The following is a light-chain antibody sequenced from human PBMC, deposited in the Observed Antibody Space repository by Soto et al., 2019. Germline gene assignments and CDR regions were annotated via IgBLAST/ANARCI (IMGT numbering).Light chain of an antibody. CDR2: DAS. V-gene: IGKV3-11*01. CDR3: QQRSNWPT. Sequence: EIVLTQSPGTLSLSPGERATLSCRASQSVSSNLLAWYQQKPGQAPRLLIYDASNRATGIPARFSGSGSGTDFTLTISSLESEDFAIYYCQQRSNWPTFGQGTRLEIK. J-gene: IGKJ5*01. CDR1: QSVSSN.